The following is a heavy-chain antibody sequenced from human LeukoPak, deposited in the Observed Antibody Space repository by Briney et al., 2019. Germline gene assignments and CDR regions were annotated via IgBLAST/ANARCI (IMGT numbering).Heavy chain of an antibody. CDR3: ARFPRGTRGYYFDY. D-gene: IGHD1-1*01. CDR1: EFTFSDYY. J-gene: IGHJ4*02. CDR2: ISSSGTTI. V-gene: IGHV3-11*01. Sequence: PGGSLRLSCAASEFTFSDYYMSWIRQAPGKGLEWVSYISSSGTTIYYADSVKGRFTISRDNAKNSLYLQMNSLRAEDTAVYYCARFPRGTRGYYFDYWGQGTLVTVSS.